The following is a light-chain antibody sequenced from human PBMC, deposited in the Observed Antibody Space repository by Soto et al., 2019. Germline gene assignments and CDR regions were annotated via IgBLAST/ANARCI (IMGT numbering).Light chain of an antibody. CDR2: GAS. CDR3: QKYGSSPAT. Sequence: EIVLTQSPGTLSLSPGERATLSCRASESVRSSYVAWYQQKPGQAPRLLIYGASTRATGIPDRFTGSGSGTDFTLSVSRLEPEDFAVYFCQKYGSSPATFGQGTKVDIK. V-gene: IGKV3-20*01. J-gene: IGKJ1*01. CDR1: ESVRSSY.